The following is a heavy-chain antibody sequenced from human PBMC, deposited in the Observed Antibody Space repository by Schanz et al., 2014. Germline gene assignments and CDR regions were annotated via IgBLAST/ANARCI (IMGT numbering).Heavy chain of an antibody. V-gene: IGHV3-66*01. Sequence: EVQLVESGGGLVQPGGSLRLSCAASGFTVNNNYMSWVRQAPGKGLEWVSTIYRNDNTYYADSVKGRFTISRDNSKNTRERKMNSLAAGGGEGEEGEREFWQIRGRGDEEGGREGWGKGTTVNV. CDR1: GFTVNNNY. CDR3: EREFWQIRGRGDEEGGREG. D-gene: IGHD3-16*01. J-gene: IGHJ6*01. CDR2: IYRNDNT.